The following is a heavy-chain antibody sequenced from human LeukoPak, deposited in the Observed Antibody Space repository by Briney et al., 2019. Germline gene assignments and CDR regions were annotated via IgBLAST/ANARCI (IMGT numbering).Heavy chain of an antibody. J-gene: IGHJ4*02. Sequence: SETLSFTCTVSGASVVTDSYYWSWIRQPPGKGLEWIGYIYYNGGTNDNPSLEGRVTMSIDTSKNQFPLNLRSLTASDTAVYYCARVGTALDDAYFDSWGQGTLVTVSS. V-gene: IGHV4-61*01. CDR2: IYYNGGT. CDR1: GASVVTDSYY. D-gene: IGHD2-21*02. CDR3: ARVGTALDDAYFDS.